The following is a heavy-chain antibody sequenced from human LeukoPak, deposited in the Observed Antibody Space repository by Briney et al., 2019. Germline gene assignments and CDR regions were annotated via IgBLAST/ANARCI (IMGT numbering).Heavy chain of an antibody. Sequence: GRSLRLSCAPSNVTASSSAMTWVPQAPGTGLESVSPISGNGGSTYYAASVKGRFTISRDNSQNTLYLQMTSLSAADTALYYCANCDDFWSGRVDSWRQGTLVTVSS. CDR2: ISGNGGST. J-gene: IGHJ4*02. CDR1: NVTASSSA. V-gene: IGHV3-23*01. D-gene: IGHD3-3*01. CDR3: ANCDDFWSGRVDS.